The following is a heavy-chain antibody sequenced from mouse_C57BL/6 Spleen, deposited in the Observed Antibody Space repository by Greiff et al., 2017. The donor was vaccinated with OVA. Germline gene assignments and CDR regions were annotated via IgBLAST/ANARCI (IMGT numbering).Heavy chain of an antibody. Sequence: QVQLKQPGTELVKPGASVKLSCKASGYTFTSYWMHWVKQRPGQGLEWIGNINPSNGGTNYNEKFKSKATLTVDKSSSTAYMQLSSLTSEDSAVYYCARSGLTNDYFDYWGQGTTLTVSS. J-gene: IGHJ2*01. CDR1: GYTFTSYW. V-gene: IGHV1-53*01. CDR3: ARSGLTNDYFDY. D-gene: IGHD1-3*01. CDR2: INPSNGGT.